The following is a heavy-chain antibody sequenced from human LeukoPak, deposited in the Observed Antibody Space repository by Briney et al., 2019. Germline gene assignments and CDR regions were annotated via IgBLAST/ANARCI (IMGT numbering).Heavy chain of an antibody. CDR2: IYYSGST. Sequence: PSQTLSLTCTVSGGSISSGDYYRSWIRQPPGKGLEWIGYIYYSGSTYYNPSLKSRVTISVDTSKNQFSLKLSSVTAADTAVYYCARGRADDILTGYPYYFDYWGQGTLVTVSS. V-gene: IGHV4-30-4*01. J-gene: IGHJ4*02. D-gene: IGHD3-9*01. CDR3: ARGRADDILTGYPYYFDY. CDR1: GGSISSGDYY.